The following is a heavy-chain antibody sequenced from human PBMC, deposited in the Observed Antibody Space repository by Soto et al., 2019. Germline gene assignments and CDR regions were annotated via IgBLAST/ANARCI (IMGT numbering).Heavy chain of an antibody. V-gene: IGHV3-23*01. CDR3: AKTRPKLWFGELFSGMDV. J-gene: IGHJ6*02. Sequence: EVQLLESGGGLVQPGGSLRLSCAASGFTFSSYAMSWVRQAPGKGLEWVSAISGSGGSTYYADSLKGRFTISRDNSKTTLYLQINSLRAEDTAVYYCAKTRPKLWFGELFSGMDVWGQGTTVTVSS. CDR2: ISGSGGST. D-gene: IGHD3-10*01. CDR1: GFTFSSYA.